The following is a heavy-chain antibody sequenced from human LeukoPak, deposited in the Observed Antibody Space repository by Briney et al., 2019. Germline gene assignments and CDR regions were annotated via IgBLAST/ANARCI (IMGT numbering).Heavy chain of an antibody. Sequence: GASVKVSCKASGYTFTSYDINWVRQATGQGLEWMGWMNPNSGNTGYAQKFQGRVTMTRNTPISTAYMELSSLRSEDTAVYYCARRRASRGYYYMDVWGKGTTVTVSS. CDR3: ARRRASRGYYYMDV. CDR2: MNPNSGNT. J-gene: IGHJ6*03. CDR1: GYTFTSYD. V-gene: IGHV1-8*01.